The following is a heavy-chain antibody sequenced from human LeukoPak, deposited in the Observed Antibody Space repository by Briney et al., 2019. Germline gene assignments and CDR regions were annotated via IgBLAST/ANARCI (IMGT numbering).Heavy chain of an antibody. CDR2: INSDGSST. V-gene: IGHV3-74*01. D-gene: IGHD6-13*01. Sequence: GGSLRLSCAASGFTFSNYWMHWVRQAPGKGLVWVSRINSDGSSTNYADSVKGRSTISRDNPKNTLYLQTNSLRAEHTAIYDCVRDLQRHYLGVAVAGRRRWFDPWGQGTLVTVSS. CDR3: VRDLQRHYLGVAVAGRRRWFDP. CDR1: GFTFSNYW. J-gene: IGHJ5*02.